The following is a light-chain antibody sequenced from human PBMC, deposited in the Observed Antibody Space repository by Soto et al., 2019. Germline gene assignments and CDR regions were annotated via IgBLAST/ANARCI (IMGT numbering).Light chain of an antibody. V-gene: IGLV2-14*01. CDR1: SSDVGGYNY. CDR3: SSYTSSREKV. J-gene: IGLJ1*01. CDR2: DVS. Sequence: QSVLTQPASVSGPPGQSITISCTGTSSDVGGYNYVSWYQQYPGKAPKLMIHDVSNRPSGVSDRFSGSKSGNAASLTISGLQAEAEADYYCSSYTSSREKVFGTGTKVTVL.